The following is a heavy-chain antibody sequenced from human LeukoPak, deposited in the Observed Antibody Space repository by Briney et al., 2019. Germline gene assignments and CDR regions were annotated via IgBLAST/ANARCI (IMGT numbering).Heavy chain of an antibody. Sequence: SETLSLTCTVSGGSISSSSYYWGWIRQPPGKGLEWIGSIYYSGSTYYNPSLESRVTISVDTSKNQFSLKLSSVAAADTAVYYCARSPGGAFDYWGQGTLVTVSS. J-gene: IGHJ4*02. CDR2: IYYSGST. CDR1: GGSISSSSYY. CDR3: ARSPGGAFDY. D-gene: IGHD3-10*01. V-gene: IGHV4-39*01.